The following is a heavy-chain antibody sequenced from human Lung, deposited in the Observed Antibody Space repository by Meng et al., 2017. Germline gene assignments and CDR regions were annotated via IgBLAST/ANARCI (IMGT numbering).Heavy chain of an antibody. CDR3: TKNDFYCLGY. Sequence: QVQLEESGPGLVRPSATLSLTCAVSGGSISSDNWWSWVRQPPGKGLEWIGEIYHSGSTNYNPSLKSRITISVDKPKNQFSLTLSSVTAADTAVYYCTKNDFYCLGYWGQGTLVTVSS. CDR2: IYHSGST. D-gene: IGHD2-21*01. CDR1: GGSISSDNW. V-gene: IGHV4-4*02. J-gene: IGHJ4*02.